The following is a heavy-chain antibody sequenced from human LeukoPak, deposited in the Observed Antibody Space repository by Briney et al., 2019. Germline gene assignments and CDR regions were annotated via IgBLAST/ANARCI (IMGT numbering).Heavy chain of an antibody. Sequence: QPGGSLRLSCAASGFIFSDYYMAWVRQAPGKGLEWVANIKEDGSVKYYVDSVKGRFTISRDNAKNSLYLQMNSLRADDTAVYYCGREVPGGATILDYWGQGTLVTVSS. CDR2: IKEDGSVK. J-gene: IGHJ4*02. CDR1: GFIFSDYY. D-gene: IGHD1-26*01. CDR3: GREVPGGATILDY. V-gene: IGHV3-7*04.